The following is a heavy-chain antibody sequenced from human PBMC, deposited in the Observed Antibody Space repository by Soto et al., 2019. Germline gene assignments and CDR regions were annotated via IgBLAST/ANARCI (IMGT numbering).Heavy chain of an antibody. CDR3: ARVDMGIAAAGAYYFDY. D-gene: IGHD6-13*01. Sequence: SETLSLTCAVSGGSLSDYYWSWIRQPPGKGLEWIGEIHHSGSTNYNPSLKSRVTISVDTSKNQFSLKLSPVTAADTAVYYCARVDMGIAAAGAYYFDYWGQGTLVTVSS. J-gene: IGHJ4*02. CDR1: GGSLSDYY. V-gene: IGHV4-34*01. CDR2: IHHSGST.